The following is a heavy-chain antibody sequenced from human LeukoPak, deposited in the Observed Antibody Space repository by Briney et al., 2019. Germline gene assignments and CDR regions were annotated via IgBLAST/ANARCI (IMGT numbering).Heavy chain of an antibody. D-gene: IGHD6-19*01. V-gene: IGHV4-30-4*08. CDR2: IYYSGST. CDR1: GGSISSGDYY. CDR3: ARSSGFPRRGWFDP. J-gene: IGHJ5*02. Sequence: SQTLSPTCTVSGGSISSGDYYWSWIRQPPGKGLEWIGYIYYSGSTYYNPSLKSRVTISVDTSKNQFSLKLSSVTAADTAVYYCARSSGFPRRGWFDPWGQGTLVTVSS.